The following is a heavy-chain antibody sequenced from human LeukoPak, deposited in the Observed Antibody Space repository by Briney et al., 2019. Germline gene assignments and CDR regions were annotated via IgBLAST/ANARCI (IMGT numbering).Heavy chain of an antibody. CDR3: ARQGSPPRSGMDV. CDR1: GGSISSYY. V-gene: IGHV4-59*01. CDR2: IYYSGST. J-gene: IGHJ6*02. Sequence: SETLSLTCTVSGGSISSYYWSWIRQPPGKGLEWIGYIYYSGSTNYNPSLKSRVTISVDTSKNQFSLKLSSVTAADTAVYYCARQGSPPRSGMDVWGQGTTVTVSS. D-gene: IGHD1-26*01.